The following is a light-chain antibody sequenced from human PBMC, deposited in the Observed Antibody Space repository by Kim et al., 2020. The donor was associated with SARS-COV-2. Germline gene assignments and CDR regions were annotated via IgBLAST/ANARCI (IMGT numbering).Light chain of an antibody. CDR3: QQFNSYPVT. CDR2: RAS. J-gene: IGKJ5*01. CDR1: QGISSA. Sequence: AIQLTQSPSPLSASVGDRVTMTCRASQGISSALAWYQQKPGKVPKPLIYRASNLESGVPSRFSGSGSGTDFTLTISSLQPEDFATYYCQQFNSYPVTFGQGTRLEIK. V-gene: IGKV1-13*02.